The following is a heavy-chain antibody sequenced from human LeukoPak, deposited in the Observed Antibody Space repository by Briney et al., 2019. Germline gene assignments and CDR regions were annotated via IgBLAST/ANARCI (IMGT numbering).Heavy chain of an antibody. Sequence: PGGSLRLSCAASGFTFSSYWMSWVRQAPGKGLEWVANIKQDGSEKYYVDSVKGRFTISRDNAKDSLYLQMNSLRAEDTAVYYCAREGDGTAAGYYYYYGMDVWGQGTTVTVSS. J-gene: IGHJ6*02. CDR1: GFTFSSYW. V-gene: IGHV3-7*01. CDR3: AREGDGTAAGYYYYYGMDV. CDR2: IKQDGSEK. D-gene: IGHD6-13*01.